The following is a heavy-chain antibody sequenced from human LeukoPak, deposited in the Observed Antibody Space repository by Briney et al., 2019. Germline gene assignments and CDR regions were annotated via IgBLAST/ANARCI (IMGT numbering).Heavy chain of an antibody. CDR3: AKQLGYCSDGSCYFPY. D-gene: IGHD2-15*01. CDR2: ISNNGGYT. J-gene: IGHJ4*02. Sequence: GRSLRLSCAASGFTFSSSATSWVRQAPGKGLEWVSAISNNGGYTYYADSVQGRFTISRDNSKSTLCLQMNSLRAEDTAVYYCAKQLGYCSDGSCYFPYWGQGTLVTVSS. CDR1: GFTFSSSA. V-gene: IGHV3-23*01.